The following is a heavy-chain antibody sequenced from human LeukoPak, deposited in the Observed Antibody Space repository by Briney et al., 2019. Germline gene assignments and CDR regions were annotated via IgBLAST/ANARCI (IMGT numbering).Heavy chain of an antibody. D-gene: IGHD3-10*01. CDR3: ASRGAPVHFDY. J-gene: IGHJ4*02. V-gene: IGHV3-15*01. CDR1: GFTFSNAW. CDR2: IKSKTDGGTT. Sequence: GGSLRLSCAASGFTFSNAWMSWVRQAPGKGLEWVGRIKSKTDGGTTDYAAPVKGRFTISRDDSKNTLYLQMNSLKTEDTAVYYCASRGAPVHFDYWGQGTLVTVSS.